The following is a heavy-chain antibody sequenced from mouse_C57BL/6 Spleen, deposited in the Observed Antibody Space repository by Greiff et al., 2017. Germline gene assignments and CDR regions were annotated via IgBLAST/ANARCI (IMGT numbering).Heavy chain of an antibody. D-gene: IGHD1-1*01. CDR2: ILPGSGST. Sequence: QVQLQQSGAELMKPGASVKLSCTATGYTFTGYWIEWVKQRPGHGLEWIGEILPGSGSTNYNEKFKGKATFTADTSSNTAYMQLSSLTTEDSAIYYCARGGYYGSSGRNYYAMDYWGKGTSVTVSS. CDR3: ARGGYYGSSGRNYYAMDY. V-gene: IGHV1-9*01. J-gene: IGHJ4*01. CDR1: GYTFTGYW.